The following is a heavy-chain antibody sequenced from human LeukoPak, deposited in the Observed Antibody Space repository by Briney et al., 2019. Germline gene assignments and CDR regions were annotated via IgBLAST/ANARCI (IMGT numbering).Heavy chain of an antibody. Sequence: GGSLRLSCVVSGFRFSNAWMNWVRQAPGKGLEWVSYISSSGSTIYYADSVKGRFTISRDNAKNSLYLQVNSLRAEDTAVYYCAREHCGATSCSYFDYWGQGTLVTVSS. CDR2: ISSSGSTI. V-gene: IGHV3-48*03. CDR1: GFRFSNAW. J-gene: IGHJ4*02. D-gene: IGHD2-2*01. CDR3: AREHCGATSCSYFDY.